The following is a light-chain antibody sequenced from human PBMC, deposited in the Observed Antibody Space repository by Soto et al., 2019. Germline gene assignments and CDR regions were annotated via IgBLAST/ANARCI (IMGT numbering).Light chain of an antibody. CDR3: QQSYSDPPIT. CDR2: DAS. J-gene: IGKJ5*01. CDR1: QSISNY. Sequence: DIQMTQSPSSLSAAVGDRVTITCRASQSISNYLNWYQQKPGKAPKLLIHDASSLQSGVPSRFSGSGSGTDFTLTISSLQPEDFATYYCQQSYSDPPITFGQGTRLEIK. V-gene: IGKV1-39*01.